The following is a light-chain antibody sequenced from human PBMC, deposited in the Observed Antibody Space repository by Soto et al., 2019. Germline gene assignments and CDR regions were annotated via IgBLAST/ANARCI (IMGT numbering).Light chain of an antibody. CDR3: QQRSRLPSP. V-gene: IGKV3-11*01. CDR2: DAS. J-gene: IGKJ4*02. CDR1: QSVSSY. Sequence: EIVLTQSPATLSLSPGERATLSCRASQSVSSYLAWYQQKPGQAPRLLIYDASNRATGIPARFSGSGSWTDFTLTISSLEPEDFAVYYCQQRSRLPSPFGGGTKVEIK.